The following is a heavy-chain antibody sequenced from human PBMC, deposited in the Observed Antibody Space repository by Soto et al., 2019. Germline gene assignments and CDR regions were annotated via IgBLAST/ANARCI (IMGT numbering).Heavy chain of an antibody. J-gene: IGHJ6*02. CDR2: TTPSLGIR. D-gene: IGHD2-2*01. CDR1: GGTFSSDT. Sequence: ASVKVSCKASGGTFSSDTITWVRQAPGQGLEWMGRTTPSLGIRNYAQEFQGRVTITADKSTNTAYMELSSLRSEDTAVYYCAREDRDRETGLVPAAIDGKDVCAQGTTVTVSS. CDR3: AREDRDRETGLVPAAIDGKDV. V-gene: IGHV1-69*04.